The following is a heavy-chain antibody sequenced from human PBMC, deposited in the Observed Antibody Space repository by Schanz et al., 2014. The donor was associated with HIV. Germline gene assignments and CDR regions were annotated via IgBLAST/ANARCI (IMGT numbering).Heavy chain of an antibody. J-gene: IGHJ3*02. CDR1: GFTFSNYA. CDR2: ISYDGSNK. Sequence: QVQLVESGGGVVQPGRSLRLSCAVSGFTFSNYAMHWVRQAPGKGLEWVAVISYDGSNKYYADSVKGRFTISRDNSKNTLYLQMNSLRAEDTAVYYCAKDGSWEAFDGFDIWGQGTMVTVSS. D-gene: IGHD1-26*01. V-gene: IGHV3-30-3*01. CDR3: AKDGSWEAFDGFDI.